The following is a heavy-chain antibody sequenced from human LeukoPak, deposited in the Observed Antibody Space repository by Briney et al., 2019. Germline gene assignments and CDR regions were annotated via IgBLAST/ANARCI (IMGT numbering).Heavy chain of an antibody. D-gene: IGHD2-15*01. CDR1: GGSMSSYY. CDR3: ARILDCSSSSCSYGMDV. Sequence: PSETLSLTCAVSGGSMSSYYWSWIRQPPGKGLEWIGYIFYSGSTNYNPFLKSRVTISVDTSKNQFSLKLSSVTAADTAVYYRARILDCSSSSCSYGMDVWGQGTTVTVPS. CDR2: IFYSGST. V-gene: IGHV4-59*08. J-gene: IGHJ6*02.